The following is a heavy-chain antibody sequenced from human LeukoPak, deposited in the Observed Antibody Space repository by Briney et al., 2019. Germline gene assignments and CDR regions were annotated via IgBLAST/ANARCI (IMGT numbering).Heavy chain of an antibody. CDR1: GYNFTSYG. CDR2: ISAYNGHT. D-gene: IGHD5-12*01. CDR3: ARDSPRPEWLQEYDFDS. Sequence: ASVKVSCKASGYNFTSYGISWVRQAPGQGLEWMGWISAYNGHTNYGQKFQDRIAMTADTSTTTAFMELRSLRSDDTAMYFCARDSPRPEWLQEYDFDSWGQGTLVTVSS. J-gene: IGHJ4*02. V-gene: IGHV1-18*01.